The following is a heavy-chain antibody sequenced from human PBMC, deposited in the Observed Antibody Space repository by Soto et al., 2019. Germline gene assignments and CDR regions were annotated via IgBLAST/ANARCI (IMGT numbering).Heavy chain of an antibody. D-gene: IGHD3-10*01. CDR1: GGSISSGGYY. J-gene: IGHJ4*02. V-gene: IGHV4-31*03. CDR2: IYYRGST. Sequence: QVQLQESGPGLVKPSQTLSLTCTVSGGSISSGGYYWCWIRQRPGKAVGWIGSIYYRGSTYYNPSLKSRVTISVDSSKYQSSLKLSSVTAADMAAYYCARGVLHWGQGTLVTVSS. CDR3: ARGVLH.